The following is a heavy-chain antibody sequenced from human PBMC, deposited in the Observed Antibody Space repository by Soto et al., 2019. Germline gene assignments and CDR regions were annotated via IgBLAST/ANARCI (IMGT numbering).Heavy chain of an antibody. CDR1: EFMFGAYS. J-gene: IGHJ4*02. CDR3: AREDIMGVRSFDY. Sequence: PGGSLRLSCGVSEFMFGAYSMSWVRQAPGKGLEWLSYICSRSQTIYYADSVKGRFTISRDNAKNALYLQMDSLRDEDTAVYFCAREDIMGVRSFDYWGQGTLVTVSS. CDR2: ICSRSQTI. D-gene: IGHD1-26*01. V-gene: IGHV3-48*02.